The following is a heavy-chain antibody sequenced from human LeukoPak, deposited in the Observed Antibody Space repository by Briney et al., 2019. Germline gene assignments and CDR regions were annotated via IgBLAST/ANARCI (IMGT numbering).Heavy chain of an antibody. J-gene: IGHJ4*02. CDR2: INPNSGGT. Sequence: ASVKVSCKASGYTFTGYYMHWVRQAPGQGLEWMGRINPNSGGTNYAQKFQGRATMTRDTSISTAYMELSRLRSDDAAVYYCARLTRQQLAEIDYWGQGTLVTVSS. D-gene: IGHD6-13*01. CDR3: ARLTRQQLAEIDY. V-gene: IGHV1-2*06. CDR1: GYTFTGYY.